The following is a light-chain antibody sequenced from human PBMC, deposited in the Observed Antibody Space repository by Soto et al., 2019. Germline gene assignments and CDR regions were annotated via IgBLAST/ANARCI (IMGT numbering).Light chain of an antibody. V-gene: IGKV3-11*01. Sequence: EIVMTQSPVTLSLSPGERATISCRASQSVSGYLAWYQQKPGQAPRLLIYDASTRATGIPARFSGSGSGTDFTLTISSLEPEDSAVYYCQQHLGVHTFGKGTKADIK. J-gene: IGKJ1*01. CDR3: QQHLGVHT. CDR1: QSVSGY. CDR2: DAS.